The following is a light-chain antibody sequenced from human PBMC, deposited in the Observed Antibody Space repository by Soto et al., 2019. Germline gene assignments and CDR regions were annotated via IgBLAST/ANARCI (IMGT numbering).Light chain of an antibody. V-gene: IGKV1-9*01. CDR2: AAS. J-gene: IGKJ5*01. CDR3: QQVNSFPST. Sequence: IQLTQSPSSQSASVGDRVTITCRASQGISSHLAWYQQKPGKAPKLLIYAASTLQTGVPSRFSGGGSGTDFTLTLSSLQPEDFATYYCQQVNSFPSTFGQGRLLEVK. CDR1: QGISSH.